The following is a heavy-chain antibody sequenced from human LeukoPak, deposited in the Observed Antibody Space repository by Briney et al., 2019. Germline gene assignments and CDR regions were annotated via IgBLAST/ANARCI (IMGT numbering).Heavy chain of an antibody. CDR3: ARDYGGKFDY. J-gene: IGHJ4*02. CDR2: INHSGST. CDR1: GGSISSSNW. V-gene: IGHV4-4*02. D-gene: IGHD4-23*01. Sequence: SETLSLTCAVSGGSISSSNWWSWVRQPPGKGLEWIGEINHSGSTNYNPSLKSRVTISVDTSKNQFSLKLSSVTAADTAVYYCARDYGGKFDYWGRGTLVTVSS.